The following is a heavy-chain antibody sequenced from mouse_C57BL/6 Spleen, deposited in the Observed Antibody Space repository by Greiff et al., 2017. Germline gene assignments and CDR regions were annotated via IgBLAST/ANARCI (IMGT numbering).Heavy chain of an antibody. V-gene: IGHV1-64*01. CDR1: GYTFTSYW. CDR3: AREYCDAYAMDY. CDR2: IHPNSGST. Sequence: QVQLQQPGAELVKPGASVKLSCKASGYTFTSYWMHWVKQRPGQGLEWIGMIHPNSGSTNYNEKFKSKATLTVDKSSSTAYMQRSSLTSEDSAVYYCAREYCDAYAMDYWGQGTSVTVSS. D-gene: IGHD5-1*01. J-gene: IGHJ4*01.